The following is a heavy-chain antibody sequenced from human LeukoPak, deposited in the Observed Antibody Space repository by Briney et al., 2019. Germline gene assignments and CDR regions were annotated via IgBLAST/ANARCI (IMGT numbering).Heavy chain of an antibody. V-gene: IGHV3-23*01. CDR2: ISGSGGNT. Sequence: GGSLRLSCAASGFTFSSYAMSWVRQAPGKGLEWVSAISGSGGNTYYADSVKGRFTISRDNSKNTLYLQMNSLRAEDTAVYYCAKDHPAATVTTFGASDYWGQGTLVTVSS. J-gene: IGHJ4*02. D-gene: IGHD4-17*01. CDR3: AKDHPAATVTTFGASDY. CDR1: GFTFSSYA.